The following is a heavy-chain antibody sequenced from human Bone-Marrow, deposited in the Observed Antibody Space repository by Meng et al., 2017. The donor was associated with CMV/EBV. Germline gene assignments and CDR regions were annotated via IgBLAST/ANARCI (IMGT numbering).Heavy chain of an antibody. D-gene: IGHD3-3*01. V-gene: IGHV3-30-3*01. J-gene: IGHJ4*02. CDR1: GFTFSSYA. CDR3: ASSYDFWSGTWGY. Sequence: GESLKISCAASGFTFSSYAMHWVRQAPGKGLEWVAVISYDGSNKYYADSVKGRFTISRDNSKNTLYLQMNSLRAEDTAVYYCASSYDFWSGTWGYWGQGKLVNVDS. CDR2: ISYDGSNK.